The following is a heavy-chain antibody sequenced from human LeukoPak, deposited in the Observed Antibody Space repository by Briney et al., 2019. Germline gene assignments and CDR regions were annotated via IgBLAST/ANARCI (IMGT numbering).Heavy chain of an antibody. CDR2: IYTRGST. CDR1: GGSINNYY. D-gene: IGHD2-15*01. V-gene: IGHV4-4*07. J-gene: IGHJ3*02. CDR3: ARGRYCSADICSGGDAFDI. Sequence: SETLSVTCTVSGGSINNYYWSWIRQPAGKGLEWIARIYTRGSTNYNPSLKSRVTMSVDTSKHQFSLKLSSVTAADTAVYYCARGRYCSADICSGGDAFDIWGQGTMVSVSS.